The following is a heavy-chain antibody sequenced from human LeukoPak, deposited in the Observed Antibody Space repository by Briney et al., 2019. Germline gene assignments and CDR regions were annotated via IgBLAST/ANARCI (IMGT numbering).Heavy chain of an antibody. Sequence: GGSLRLSCAASGFTFSSYWMHWVRQAPGKGLVWVSRINSDGSTTAYADSVKGRFTISRDNAKNTLYLQMSSLRAEDTAVYYCARGSYFYGSGSFMGSDYWGQGTLVTVSS. D-gene: IGHD3-10*01. V-gene: IGHV3-74*01. J-gene: IGHJ4*02. CDR3: ARGSYFYGSGSFMGSDY. CDR2: INSDGSTT. CDR1: GFTFSSYW.